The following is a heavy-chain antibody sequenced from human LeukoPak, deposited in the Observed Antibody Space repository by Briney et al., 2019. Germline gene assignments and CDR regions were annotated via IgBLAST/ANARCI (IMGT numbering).Heavy chain of an antibody. J-gene: IGHJ4*02. CDR2: MNPNSGHP. CDR1: GYTFTSYD. Sequence: SVKLSCKASGYTFTSYDIICVRPASGQGLEWMGWMNPNSGHPGSTQHLQGRVTMTRSTSISTAYMELTSLTSKDAAVYDCARSIVAVRKRNDYWGQGTLVTVSS. CDR3: ARSIVAVRKRNDY. D-gene: IGHD2-21*01. V-gene: IGHV1-8*01.